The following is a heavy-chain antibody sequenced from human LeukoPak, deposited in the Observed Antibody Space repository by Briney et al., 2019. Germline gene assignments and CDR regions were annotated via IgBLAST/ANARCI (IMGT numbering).Heavy chain of an antibody. D-gene: IGHD2-2*01. Sequence: GASVKVSCKASGYTFTGYYMHWVRQAPGQGLEWMGWINPNSGGTNYAQKFQGRVTMTRDTSISTAYMELSRLRSDDTAVYYCARASRVSIVVVPAANLPDYWGQGTLVTVSS. CDR2: INPNSGGT. V-gene: IGHV1-2*02. CDR1: GYTFTGYY. J-gene: IGHJ4*02. CDR3: ARASRVSIVVVPAANLPDY.